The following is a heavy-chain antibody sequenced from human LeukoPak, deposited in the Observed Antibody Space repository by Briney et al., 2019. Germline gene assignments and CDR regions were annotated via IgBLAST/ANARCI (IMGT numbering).Heavy chain of an antibody. CDR3: ARQYSNVLRYFDWSPPLDY. CDR2: IYYSGST. CDR1: GGSISSSSYY. D-gene: IGHD3-9*01. V-gene: IGHV4-39*01. Sequence: SETLSLTCTVSGGSISSSSYYWGWIRQPPGKGLEWIGSIYYSGSTYYNPSLKSRVTISVDTSKNQFSLKLSSVTAADTAVYYCARQYSNVLRYFDWSPPLDYWGQGTLVTVSS. J-gene: IGHJ4*02.